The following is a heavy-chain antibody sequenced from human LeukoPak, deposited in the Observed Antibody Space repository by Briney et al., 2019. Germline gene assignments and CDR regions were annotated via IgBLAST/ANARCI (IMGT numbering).Heavy chain of an antibody. CDR2: IIPIFGTA. CDR3: ARVVSYEYSSSPEDFDY. D-gene: IGHD6-6*01. V-gene: IGHV1-69*05. CDR1: GGTFSSYA. Sequence: SVKVSCKASGGTFSSYAISWVRQAPGQGLEWMGRIIPIFGTANYAQKFQGRATITTDESTSTAYMELRSLRSDDTAVYYCARVVSYEYSSSPEDFDYWGQGTLVTVSS. J-gene: IGHJ4*02.